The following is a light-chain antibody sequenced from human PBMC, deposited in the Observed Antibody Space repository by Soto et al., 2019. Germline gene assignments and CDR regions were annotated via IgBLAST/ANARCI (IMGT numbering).Light chain of an antibody. V-gene: IGKV1-39*01. CDR3: QQTYSTPYT. Sequence: DIQMTQSPSSLSAYVGGRVTITCRASQPITRYLNWYQHKPGQAPKLLIYAVSNLQSGVPSRFMGSRSGTDFTLPISGRQPEDFATDYCQQTYSTPYTFGQGTKLEIK. CDR2: AVS. J-gene: IGKJ2*01. CDR1: QPITRY.